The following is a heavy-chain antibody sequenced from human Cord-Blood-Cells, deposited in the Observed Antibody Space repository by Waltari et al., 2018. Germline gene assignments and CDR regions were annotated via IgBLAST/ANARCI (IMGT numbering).Heavy chain of an antibody. J-gene: IGHJ4*02. V-gene: IGHV3-21*01. CDR2: ISSSSSYI. Sequence: EVQLVESGGGLVKPGGSLRLSCAASGFTFSSYSMNWVRQAPGKGLKWVSSISSSSSYIYYADSVKGRFTISRDNAKNSLYLQMNSLRAEDTAVYYCAREYGGATAPVDYWGQGTLVTVSS. D-gene: IGHD1-26*01. CDR3: AREYGGATAPVDY. CDR1: GFTFSSYS.